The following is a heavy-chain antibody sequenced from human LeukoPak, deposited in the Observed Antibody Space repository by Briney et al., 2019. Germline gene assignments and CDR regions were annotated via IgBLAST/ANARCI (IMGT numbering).Heavy chain of an antibody. V-gene: IGHV4-34*01. J-gene: IGHJ3*02. D-gene: IGHD6-13*01. CDR3: ARGVGQQLVSGAFDI. Sequence: SETLSLTCAVYGGSFSDYSWSWVRQPPGKGLEWIGEINHSGSTNYNPSLKSRVTISVDTSKNQFSLKLSSVTAADTAVYYCARGVGQQLVSGAFDICGQGTMVTVSS. CDR2: INHSGST. CDR1: GGSFSDYS.